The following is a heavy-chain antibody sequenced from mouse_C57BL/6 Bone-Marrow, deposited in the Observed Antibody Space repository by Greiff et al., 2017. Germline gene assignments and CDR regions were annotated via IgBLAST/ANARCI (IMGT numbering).Heavy chain of an antibody. CDR2: IDPSDSYT. V-gene: IGHV1-69*01. Sequence: QVQLQQSGAELVMPGASVKLSCKASGYTFTSYWMHWVKQRPGQGLEWIGEIDPSDSYTNYNQKFKGKSTLTVDKSSSTAYMQLSSLTSEDSAVYYCARSDYYGSSSYYAMDYWGQGTSVTVSS. D-gene: IGHD1-1*01. CDR1: GYTFTSYW. CDR3: ARSDYYGSSSYYAMDY. J-gene: IGHJ4*01.